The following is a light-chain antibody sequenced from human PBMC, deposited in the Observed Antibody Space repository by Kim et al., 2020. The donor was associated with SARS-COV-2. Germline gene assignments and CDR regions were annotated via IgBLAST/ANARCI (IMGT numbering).Light chain of an antibody. CDR1: RGTSSSR. CDR3: QTWAAGDV. CDR2: LNSDGTY. Sequence: GASGELTCKLSRGTSSSRVAWHQQRPEKGPRYWMSLNSDGTYNKGDGIPDRFSGSSSGADHYLTISSLQSEDEADYYCQTWAAGDVFGTGTKVTVL. V-gene: IGLV4-69*01. J-gene: IGLJ1*01.